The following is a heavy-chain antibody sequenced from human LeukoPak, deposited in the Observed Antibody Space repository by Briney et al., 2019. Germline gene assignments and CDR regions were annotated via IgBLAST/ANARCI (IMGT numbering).Heavy chain of an antibody. CDR2: ISSRGGTI. CDR3: ARDGIRSFGLITKHDY. Sequence: GGSLRLSYAASGFTLSDYNMHGLRPAPGEGLEWISYISSRGGTIFYADSVKGRFTISRDNAENSLFLQLNSLRPEDTAVYYCARDGIRSFGLITKHDYWGQGTLVTVSS. CDR1: GFTLSDYN. J-gene: IGHJ4*02. V-gene: IGHV3-11*04. D-gene: IGHD3-3*01.